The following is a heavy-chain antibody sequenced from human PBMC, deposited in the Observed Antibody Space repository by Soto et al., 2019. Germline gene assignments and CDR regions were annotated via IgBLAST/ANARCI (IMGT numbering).Heavy chain of an antibody. CDR1: GFSLTTSAVA. J-gene: IGHJ4*02. CDR2: VYGSDDK. V-gene: IGHV2-5*04. CDR3: VRRSDTYYIDY. Sequence: QITLQESGPTLVKPTQTLTLTCTFSGFSLTTSAVAVGWIRQPPGKALEWLAIVYGSDDKFYNPSLKSRLINTKDNSKIQVVLTLADMDPVDTGTYSCVRRSDTYYIDYWGQGTLVTVSS.